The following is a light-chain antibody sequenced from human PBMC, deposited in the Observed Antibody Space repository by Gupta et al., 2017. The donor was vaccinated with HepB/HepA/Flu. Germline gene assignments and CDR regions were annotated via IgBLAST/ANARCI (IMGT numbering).Light chain of an antibody. J-gene: IGLJ1*01. CDR3: GTWDSSPSAYV. CDR2: ENN. V-gene: IGLV1-51*02. CDR1: SSNIGNNY. Sequence: QSVLTQPPSVSAAPGQKVTIPCSGSSSNIGNNYVSWYQQLPGTAPKLLIYENNKRPSGIPDRFSGSKSGTSATLGITGLQTGDEADYYCGTWDSSPSAYVFGTGTKFNVL.